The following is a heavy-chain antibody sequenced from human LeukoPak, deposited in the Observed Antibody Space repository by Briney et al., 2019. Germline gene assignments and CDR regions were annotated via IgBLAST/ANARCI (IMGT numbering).Heavy chain of an antibody. J-gene: IGHJ4*02. CDR1: GGSISSYY. Sequence: PSETLSLTCTVSGGSISSYYWSWIRQPPGKGLEWIGYIYYSGSTNYNPSLKSRVTISVDTSKDQFSLKLSSVTAADTAVYYCARLSSSWYDGDYWGQGTLVTVSS. CDR3: ARLSSSWYDGDY. D-gene: IGHD6-13*01. V-gene: IGHV4-59*01. CDR2: IYYSGST.